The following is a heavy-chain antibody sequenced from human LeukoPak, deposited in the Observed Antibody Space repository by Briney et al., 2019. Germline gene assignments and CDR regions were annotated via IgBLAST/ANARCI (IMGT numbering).Heavy chain of an antibody. CDR3: ARHPGPAAYNWFDP. CDR2: IYHSGST. V-gene: IGHV4-38-2*01. CDR1: GYSISSGYY. J-gene: IGHJ5*02. D-gene: IGHD2-2*01. Sequence: PSETLSLTCAVSGYSISSGYYWGWIRQPPGQALEWIGSIYHSGSTYYNPSLKSRVTISVDTSKNQFSLKLSSVTAADAAVYYCARHPGPAAYNWFDPWGQGTLVTVSS.